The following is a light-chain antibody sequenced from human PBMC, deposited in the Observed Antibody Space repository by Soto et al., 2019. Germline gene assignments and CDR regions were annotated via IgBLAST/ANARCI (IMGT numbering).Light chain of an antibody. CDR1: QSLIHSDGSTY. CDR2: EVS. V-gene: IGKV2-30*02. J-gene: IGKJ1*01. CDR3: MQGTHWPWT. Sequence: DVVMTQSPLSLPVTLGQPASISCRSSQSLIHSDGSTYLNWFQQRPGQSPRRLIYEVSDRDSGVPDRFSGSGSGTDFTLKISRVEAEDVGVYYCMQGTHWPWTFGQGTEMEIK.